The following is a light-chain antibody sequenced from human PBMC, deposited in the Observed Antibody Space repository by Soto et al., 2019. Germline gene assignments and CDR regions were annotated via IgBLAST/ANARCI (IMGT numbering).Light chain of an antibody. Sequence: EIVMTQSPATLSVSPGERATLSCRASQSVSSNLAWYQQKPGQAPRLLIYGASTRATGIPARFSGSGSGTEFTHTISSLQSEDFAVYDCQQYNNWPLTFGQGTKV. CDR3: QQYNNWPLT. CDR2: GAS. J-gene: IGKJ1*01. V-gene: IGKV3-15*01. CDR1: QSVSSN.